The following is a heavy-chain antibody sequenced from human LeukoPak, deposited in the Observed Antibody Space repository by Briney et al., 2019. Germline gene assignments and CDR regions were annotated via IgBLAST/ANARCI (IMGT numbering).Heavy chain of an antibody. CDR1: GFTFRSYG. CDR2: ISYDGSNK. J-gene: IGHJ6*02. Sequence: PGGSLRLSCAASGFTFRSYGMRWVRQAPGKGLEWVAVISYDGSNKYYADSVKGRFTISRDNSKNTLYLQMNSLRAEDTAVYYCAKVTKYYGDYVGFGYYYGMDVWGQGTTVTVSS. CDR3: AKVTKYYGDYVGFGYYYGMDV. D-gene: IGHD4-17*01. V-gene: IGHV3-30*18.